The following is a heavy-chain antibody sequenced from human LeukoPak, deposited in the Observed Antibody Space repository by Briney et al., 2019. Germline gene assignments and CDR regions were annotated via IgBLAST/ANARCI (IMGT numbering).Heavy chain of an antibody. CDR3: ARGPYYYDSSGYFQH. Sequence: KSGGSLRLSCAASGFTFSSYSMNWVRQAPGKGLEWVSSISSSSSYIYYADSVKGRFTISRDNSKNTLYLQMNSLRAEDTAVYYCARGPYYYDSSGYFQHWGQGTLVTVSS. J-gene: IGHJ1*01. CDR1: GFTFSSYS. V-gene: IGHV3-21*01. CDR2: ISSSSSYI. D-gene: IGHD3-22*01.